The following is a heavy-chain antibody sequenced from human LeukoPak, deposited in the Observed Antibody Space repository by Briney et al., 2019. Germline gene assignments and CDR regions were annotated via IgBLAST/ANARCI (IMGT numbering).Heavy chain of an antibody. J-gene: IGHJ6*03. Sequence: GGSLRLSFAASGFTFSSYAMSWVRQAPGKGLEWVSAISGSGGSTYYADSVKGRFTISRDNSKNTLYLQMNSLRAEDTAGYYCAKTPSQWLRLYYMDVWGKGTTVTVSS. V-gene: IGHV3-23*01. CDR2: ISGSGGST. CDR3: AKTPSQWLRLYYMDV. D-gene: IGHD6-19*01. CDR1: GFTFSSYA.